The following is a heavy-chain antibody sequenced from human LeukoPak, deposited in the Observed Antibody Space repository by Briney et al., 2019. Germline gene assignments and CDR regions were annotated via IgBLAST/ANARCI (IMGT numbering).Heavy chain of an antibody. Sequence: SVKVSCKPSGGSFSSYAISWVRPAPRQGLEWMGGIFPIFGTANYAQKFQGRVTITTDESTSTAYMELSSLRSEDTAVYYCAGGIAAAGLGTYYYYMDVWGKGTTVTVSS. D-gene: IGHD6-13*01. CDR3: AGGIAAAGLGTYYYYMDV. J-gene: IGHJ6*03. V-gene: IGHV1-69*05. CDR1: GGSFSSYA. CDR2: IFPIFGTA.